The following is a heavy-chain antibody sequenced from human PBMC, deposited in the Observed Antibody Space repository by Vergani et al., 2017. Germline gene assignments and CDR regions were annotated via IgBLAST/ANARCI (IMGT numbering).Heavy chain of an antibody. CDR1: EYSFGNYW. D-gene: IGHD1-1*01. V-gene: IGHV5-51*01. CDR2: IYPADSDT. CDR3: ARHTTYTHS. J-gene: IGHJ5*01. Sequence: EVELVQSGPEMRKPGESLKISCKGSEYSFGNYWIGWVRQMPGKGLEWMGIIYPADSDTRYSPSFQGQVTISADKSISTALLQWDSLKASDTSLYYCARHTTYTHSGGQGTLVTVSS.